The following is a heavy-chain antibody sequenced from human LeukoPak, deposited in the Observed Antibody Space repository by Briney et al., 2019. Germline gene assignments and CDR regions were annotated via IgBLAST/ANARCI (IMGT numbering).Heavy chain of an antibody. CDR2: IYSGGTI. J-gene: IGHJ4*02. CDR3: ARVDTVMAYYFDL. V-gene: IGHV3-53*04. CDR1: GFTVSTNC. D-gene: IGHD5-18*01. Sequence: GGSLRLSCAASGFTVSTNCMTWVRQAPGKGPEWVSTIYSGGTIYYADSVMGRFTISRHNSRNTLYLQMNSLRAEDTAVYYCARVDTVMAYYFDLWGQGTLVTVSS.